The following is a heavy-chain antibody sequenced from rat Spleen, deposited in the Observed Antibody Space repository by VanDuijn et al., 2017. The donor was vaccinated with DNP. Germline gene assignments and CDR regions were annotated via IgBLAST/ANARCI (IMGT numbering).Heavy chain of an antibody. CDR3: TRQLGLDY. CDR1: GFIFSTNW. CDR2: ISNTGDNT. D-gene: IGHD5-1*01. Sequence: EVQLVESGGGLVQPGSPLKLSCAASGFIFSTNWLNWIRQAPDKGLEWVASISNTGDNTYYSDSVRGRFSLSRDNAKSTLYLQVNSPRSEDTATYYCTRQLGLDYWGQGVMVTVSS. V-gene: IGHV5-31*01. J-gene: IGHJ2*01.